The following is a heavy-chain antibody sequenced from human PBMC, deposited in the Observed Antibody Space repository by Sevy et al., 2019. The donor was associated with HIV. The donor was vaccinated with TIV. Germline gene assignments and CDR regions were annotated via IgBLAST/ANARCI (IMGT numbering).Heavy chain of an antibody. D-gene: IGHD1-26*01. Sequence: GGSLRLSCAASGFTFIRYNMNWVRQAPGKGLEWVLSVSGSSNYIYYAESLKGRFIISKANAKDTLYLQMNSLRADDTAVYYCARGPPDGSYDYFDYWGQGTLVTVSS. V-gene: IGHV3-21*06. J-gene: IGHJ4*02. CDR1: GFTFIRYN. CDR3: ARGPPDGSYDYFDY. CDR2: VSGSSNYI.